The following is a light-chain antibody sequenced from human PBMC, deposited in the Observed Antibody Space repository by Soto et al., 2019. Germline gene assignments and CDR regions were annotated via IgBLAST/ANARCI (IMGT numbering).Light chain of an antibody. CDR2: QDT. Sequence: SYELTQPPSVSVSPGQTASITCSGDKLGDKYVCWYQQKPGQSPVLVIYQDTKRPSGIPERFSGSNSGNTATLTISGTQGMDEADYYCQAWGSSTVVFGGGTKVTVL. V-gene: IGLV3-1*01. J-gene: IGLJ2*01. CDR1: KLGDKY. CDR3: QAWGSSTVV.